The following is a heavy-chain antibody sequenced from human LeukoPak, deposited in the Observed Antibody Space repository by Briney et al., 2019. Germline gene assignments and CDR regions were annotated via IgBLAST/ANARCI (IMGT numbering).Heavy chain of an antibody. Sequence: SVKVSCKASGGTFSSYAISWVRQAPGQGLEWMGGIIPIFGTANYAQKFQGRVTITADKSTSTAYMELSSLRSEDTAVYYCAKDRGGRLWFGELPLHRRGMDVWGQGTTVTVSS. D-gene: IGHD3-10*01. J-gene: IGHJ6*02. V-gene: IGHV1-69*06. CDR2: IIPIFGTA. CDR1: GGTFSSYA. CDR3: AKDRGGRLWFGELPLHRRGMDV.